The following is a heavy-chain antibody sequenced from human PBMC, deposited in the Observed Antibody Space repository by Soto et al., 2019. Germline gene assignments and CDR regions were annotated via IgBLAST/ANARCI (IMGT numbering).Heavy chain of an antibody. J-gene: IGHJ4*02. CDR2: ITVGGGIT. D-gene: IGHD3-3*01. Sequence: EVQLLESGGGLVQPGGSLRLSCAASGFTFSNHPMTWVRQAPGKGLEWVSTITVGGGITYYAGSAKGRFTISRDNSNNTLYLQINLLRADDTAVSYCTTYAFNAAPKPGAIDYWGQGTLVTVSS. V-gene: IGHV3-23*01. CDR3: TTYAFNAAPKPGAIDY. CDR1: GFTFSNHP.